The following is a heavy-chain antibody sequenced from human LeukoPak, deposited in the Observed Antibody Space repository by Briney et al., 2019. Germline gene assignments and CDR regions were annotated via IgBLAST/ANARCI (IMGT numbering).Heavy chain of an antibody. Sequence: GGSLRLSCAASGFTFSSYAMSWVRQAPGKGLEWVSAISGSGGSTYYADSVKGRFTISRDNSKNTLYLQMNSLRAEDTAVYYCAKDWDYYDSSGYFTSFDYWGQGTLVTVSS. V-gene: IGHV3-23*01. CDR2: ISGSGGST. D-gene: IGHD3-22*01. CDR1: GFTFSSYA. J-gene: IGHJ4*02. CDR3: AKDWDYYDSSGYFTSFDY.